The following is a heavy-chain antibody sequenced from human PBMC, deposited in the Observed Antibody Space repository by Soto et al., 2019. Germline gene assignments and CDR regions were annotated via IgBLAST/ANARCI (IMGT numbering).Heavy chain of an antibody. Sequence: PGESLKISCKGSGYSFTSYWISWVRQMPGKGLEWMGIIYPGDSDTRYSPSFQGQVTISADKSISTAYLQWSSLKASDTAMYYCARHRIDYYDSRVYYYYMDVWGKGTTVTVSS. CDR2: IYPGDSDT. D-gene: IGHD3-22*01. V-gene: IGHV5-51*01. J-gene: IGHJ6*03. CDR3: ARHRIDYYDSRVYYYYMDV. CDR1: GYSFTSYW.